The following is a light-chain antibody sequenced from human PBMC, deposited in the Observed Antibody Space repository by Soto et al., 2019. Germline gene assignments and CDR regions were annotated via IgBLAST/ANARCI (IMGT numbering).Light chain of an antibody. Sequence: EIVMTQSRATLSVSPGERATLSCRASQNIGRNLAWYQQIPGQAPRLLFYDASTRATGIPDRVSASGSGTEFTVTTTSLQSADFAVYYGDHYYQWPHPFGGGTKV. CDR2: DAS. CDR1: QNIGRN. J-gene: IGKJ4*01. CDR3: DHYYQWPHP. V-gene: IGKV3-15*01.